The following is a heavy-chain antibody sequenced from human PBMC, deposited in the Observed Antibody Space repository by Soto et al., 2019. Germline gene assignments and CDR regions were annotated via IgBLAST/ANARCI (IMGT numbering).Heavy chain of an antibody. CDR2: INHSGST. V-gene: IGHV4-34*01. CDR1: GGSFSGYY. CDR3: ARGGGYSYGRCADY. J-gene: IGHJ4*02. Sequence: SETLSLTCAVYGGSFSGYYWSWIRQPPGKGLEWIGEINHSGSTNYNPSLKSRVTISVDTSKNQFSLKLSSVTAADTAVYYCARGGGYSYGRCADYWGQGTLVTVSS. D-gene: IGHD5-18*01.